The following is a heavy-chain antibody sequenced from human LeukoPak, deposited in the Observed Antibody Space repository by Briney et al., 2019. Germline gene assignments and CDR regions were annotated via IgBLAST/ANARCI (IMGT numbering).Heavy chain of an antibody. V-gene: IGHV3-33*01. Sequence: PGGSLRLSCTAPGFTFSSYAIHCIRQAPGKGLEWVALVLHDGSNRYYSEAVKGRFTISRDNSKNTVYLQINSLRAEDTAVYYCARELFGSGSCPDYWGQGTRVTVSS. CDR3: ARELFGSGSCPDY. CDR2: VLHDGSNR. J-gene: IGHJ4*02. D-gene: IGHD3-10*01. CDR1: GFTFSSYA.